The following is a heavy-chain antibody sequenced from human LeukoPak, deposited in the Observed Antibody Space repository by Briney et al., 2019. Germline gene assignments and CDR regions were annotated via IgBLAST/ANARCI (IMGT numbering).Heavy chain of an antibody. CDR1: GLTFSSYA. CDR3: AREGIQLWFGMDV. CDR2: ISSNGGST. Sequence: GGSLRLSCAASGLTFSSYAMHWVRQAPGKGLEYVSAISSNGGSTYYANSVKGRFTISRDNSKNTLYLQMGSLRAEDMAVYYCAREGIQLWFGMDVWGQGTTVTVSS. J-gene: IGHJ6*02. V-gene: IGHV3-64*01. D-gene: IGHD5-18*01.